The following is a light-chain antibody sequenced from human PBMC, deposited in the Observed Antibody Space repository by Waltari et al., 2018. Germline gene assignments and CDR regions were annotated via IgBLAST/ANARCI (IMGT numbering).Light chain of an antibody. CDR3: ATWDDSLNGVI. J-gene: IGLJ2*01. V-gene: IGLV1-44*01. CDR2: SNN. Sequence: QSVLTQPPSASGTPGQRVTISCSGSSPNIGNYAVHWYQQLPGTAPKLLIYSNNQRPSGVPDRFSGSKSGTSASLVISGLQSDDEADYHCATWDDSLNGVIFGGGTRLTVL. CDR1: SPNIGNYA.